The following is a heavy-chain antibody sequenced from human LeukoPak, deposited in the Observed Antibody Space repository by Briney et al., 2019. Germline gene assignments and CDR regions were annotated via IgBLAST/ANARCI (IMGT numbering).Heavy chain of an antibody. CDR2: IYYSGST. CDR3: AKETYGDSHFDY. D-gene: IGHD4-17*01. V-gene: IGHV4-39*02. J-gene: IGHJ4*02. Sequence: KASETLSLTCTVSGGSISSSSYYWGWIRQPPGKGLEWIGSIYYSGSTYYNPSLKSRVTISVDTSKNQFSLKLSSVTAADTAVYYCAKETYGDSHFDYWGQGTLVTVSS. CDR1: GGSISSSSYY.